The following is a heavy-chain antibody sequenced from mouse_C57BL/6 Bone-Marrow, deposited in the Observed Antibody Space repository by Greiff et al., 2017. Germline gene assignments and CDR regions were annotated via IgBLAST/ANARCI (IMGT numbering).Heavy chain of an antibody. CDR1: GFTFSDYY. CDR2: ISNGGGST. J-gene: IGHJ3*01. CDR3: ARDGNYVLFAY. Sequence: EVKLMESGGGLVQPGGSLKLSCAASGFTFSDYYMYWVRQTPEKRLEWVAYISNGGGSTYYPDTVKGRFTISRDNAKNTLYLQMSRLKSEDTAMYYCARDGNYVLFAYWGQGTLVTVSA. V-gene: IGHV5-12*01. D-gene: IGHD2-1*01.